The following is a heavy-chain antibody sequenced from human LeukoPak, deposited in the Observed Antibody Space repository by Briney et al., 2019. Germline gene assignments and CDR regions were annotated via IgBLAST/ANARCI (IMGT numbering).Heavy chain of an antibody. V-gene: IGHV3-21*01. CDR2: ISSSSSYI. Sequence: PGGSLRLSCAASGFTFSSYSMNWVRQAPGKGLEWVSSISSSSSYIYHADSVKGRFTISRDNAKNSLYLQMNSLRAEDTAVYYCAREGPIVVVPAADLYQDYYYYGMDVWGQGTTVTVSS. D-gene: IGHD2-2*01. CDR1: GFTFSSYS. J-gene: IGHJ6*02. CDR3: AREGPIVVVPAADLYQDYYYYGMDV.